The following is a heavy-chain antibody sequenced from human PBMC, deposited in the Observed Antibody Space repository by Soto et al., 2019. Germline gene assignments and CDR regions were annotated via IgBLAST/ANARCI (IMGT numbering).Heavy chain of an antibody. D-gene: IGHD1-26*01. Sequence: QVQLVESGGGVVQPGRSLRLSCAASGFIFSDYGMHWVRQAPGKGLEWVTVISYDGSNKYYANSVKGRFTISRDNSKNTLYLQMNSLRAEDRAVYYCAKSLSGGTLRGAFDIWGQGTMVTVSS. CDR3: AKSLSGGTLRGAFDI. CDR1: GFIFSDYG. CDR2: ISYDGSNK. V-gene: IGHV3-30*18. J-gene: IGHJ3*02.